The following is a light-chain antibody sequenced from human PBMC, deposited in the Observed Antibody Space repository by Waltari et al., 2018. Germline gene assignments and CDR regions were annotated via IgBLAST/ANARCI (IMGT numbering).Light chain of an antibody. CDR2: EVS. CDR1: SSDIGGYNR. V-gene: IGLV2-8*01. Sequence: QAALTQPPSMSGSPGQSVTISCPGTSSDIGGYNRFSWYQQHPGKAPKLMIYEVSQRPSGVSDRFSGSKSGNTASLTISGLQAEDEADYYCSSYAGSNTLLFGGGTRLTVL. J-gene: IGLJ2*01. CDR3: SSYAGSNTLL.